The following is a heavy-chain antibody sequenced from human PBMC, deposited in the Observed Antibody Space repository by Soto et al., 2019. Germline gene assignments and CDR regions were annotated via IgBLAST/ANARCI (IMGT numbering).Heavy chain of an antibody. V-gene: IGHV3-13*01. J-gene: IGHJ3*02. CDR2: IGTAGDT. CDR3: ARAGGRYDEFPDAFDI. Sequence: GGSMRLSCAASGFTFSIYDMHWFRQDTGKGLEWVSAIGTAGDTYYPGSVKGRFTISRENAKNSLYLQMNSLRAEDTAVYYCARAGGRYDEFPDAFDIWGQGTMVTVSS. CDR1: GFTFSIYD. D-gene: IGHD5-12*01.